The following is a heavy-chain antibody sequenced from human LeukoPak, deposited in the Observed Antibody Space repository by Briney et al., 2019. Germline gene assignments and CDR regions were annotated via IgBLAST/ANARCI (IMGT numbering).Heavy chain of an antibody. J-gene: IGHJ6*02. CDR2: ISYDGSNK. CDR1: GFTFSSYG. V-gene: IGHV3-30*18. Sequence: PGRSLRLSCAASGFTFSSYGMHWVRQAPGKGLEGVAVISYDGSNKYYADSVKGRFTISRDNSKNTLYLQMNSLRAEDTAVYYCAKDPGYGMDVWGQGTTVTVSS. CDR3: AKDPGYGMDV.